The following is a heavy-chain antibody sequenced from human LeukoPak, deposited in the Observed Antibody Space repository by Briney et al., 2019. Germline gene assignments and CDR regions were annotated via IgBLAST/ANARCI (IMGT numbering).Heavy chain of an antibody. D-gene: IGHD5-24*01. V-gene: IGHV3-23*01. CDR3: AKGLRDAYNLGFDY. CDR2: ISGSGSST. Sequence: SGGSLRLSCAASGFTFRNYAMSWVRQAPGKGLEWVSAISGSGSSTYYGDSVKGRFTISRDNSKNTLYLQMNSLRADDTAVYYCAKGLRDAYNLGFDYWGQGTLVTVSS. J-gene: IGHJ4*02. CDR1: GFTFRNYA.